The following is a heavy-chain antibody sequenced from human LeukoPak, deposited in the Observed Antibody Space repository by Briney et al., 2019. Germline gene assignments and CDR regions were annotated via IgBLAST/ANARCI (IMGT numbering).Heavy chain of an antibody. CDR3: ARDQIGVVKVSNWGFDP. Sequence: ASVKVSCKASGYTFTSYGISWVRQAPGQGLEWMGWISAYNGNTNYAQKLQGRVTMTTNTSTSTVYMELRSLRSDDTAVYYCARDQIGVVKVSNWGFDPWGQGTLVTVSS. CDR2: ISAYNGNT. J-gene: IGHJ5*02. CDR1: GYTFTSYG. D-gene: IGHD3-3*01. V-gene: IGHV1-18*01.